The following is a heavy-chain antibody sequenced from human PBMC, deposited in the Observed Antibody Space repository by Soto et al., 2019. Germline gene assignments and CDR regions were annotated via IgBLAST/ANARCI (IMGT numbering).Heavy chain of an antibody. J-gene: IGHJ6*03. V-gene: IGHV4-34*01. CDR1: GGSFSGYY. D-gene: IGHD3-3*01. Sequence: QVQLQQWGAGLLKPSETLSLTCAVYGGSFSGYYWSWIRQPPGKGLEWIGEINHSGSTNYNPSLKSRVTISVDTSKNQFSLKLSSVTAADTAVYYCARGIRYDFWSGYSDYYYYMDVWGKGTTVTVSS. CDR2: INHSGST. CDR3: ARGIRYDFWSGYSDYYYYMDV.